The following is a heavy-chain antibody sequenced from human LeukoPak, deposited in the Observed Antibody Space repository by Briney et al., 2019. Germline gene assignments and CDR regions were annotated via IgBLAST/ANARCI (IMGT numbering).Heavy chain of an antibody. D-gene: IGHD6-6*01. J-gene: IGHJ4*02. V-gene: IGHV1-2*06. CDR2: INPNSGGT. Sequence: ASVKVSCKASGYTFTGYYMHWVRQAPGQGLEWMGRINPNSGGTNYAQKLQGRVTMTRDTSISTAYMELSRLRSDDTAVYYCARETSLSIGGSFDFDYWGQGTLVTVSS. CDR3: ARETSLSIGGSFDFDY. CDR1: GYTFTGYY.